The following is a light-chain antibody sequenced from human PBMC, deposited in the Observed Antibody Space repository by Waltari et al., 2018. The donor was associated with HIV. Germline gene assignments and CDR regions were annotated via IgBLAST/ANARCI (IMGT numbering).Light chain of an antibody. V-gene: IGLV2-14*03. CDR1: SSDVGGYDY. Sequence: QSALTQPVSVSGSPGQSITISCSGASSDVGGYDYVYWYQQHPGKAPKLMIYEVTNRPSGISNRFSGSKSGNTASLTISGLQAEDEADYYCSSYRSSSTFVFGTGTKVTVL. CDR2: EVT. J-gene: IGLJ1*01. CDR3: SSYRSSSTFV.